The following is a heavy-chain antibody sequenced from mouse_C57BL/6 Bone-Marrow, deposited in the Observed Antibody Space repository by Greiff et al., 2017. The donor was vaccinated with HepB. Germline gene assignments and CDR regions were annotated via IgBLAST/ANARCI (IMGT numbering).Heavy chain of an antibody. CDR2: IHPNYGTT. J-gene: IGHJ1*03. V-gene: IGHV1-39*01. D-gene: IGHD1-1*01. CDR3: AREYYGSRREYFDV. Sequence: VQLQQSGPELVKPGASVKISCKASGYSFTDYNMNWVKQSNGKSLEWIGVIHPNYGTTSYNQKFKGKATLTVDQSSSTAYMQLNSLTSEDSAVYYCAREYYGSRREYFDVWGTGTTVTVSS. CDR1: GYSFTDYN.